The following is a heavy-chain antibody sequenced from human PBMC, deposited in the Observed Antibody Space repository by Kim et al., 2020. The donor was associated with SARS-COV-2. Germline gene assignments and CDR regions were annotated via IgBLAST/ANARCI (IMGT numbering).Heavy chain of an antibody. CDR3: AKDLPLSSQMYYYYGMDV. D-gene: IGHD2-2*01. Sequence: GGSLRLSCAASGFTFSSYAMSWVRQAPGKGLEWVSAISGSGGSTYYADSVKGRFTISRDNSKNTLYLQMNSLRAEDTAVYYCAKDLPLSSQMYYYYGMDVWGQGTTVTVSS. J-gene: IGHJ6*02. V-gene: IGHV3-23*01. CDR1: GFTFSSYA. CDR2: ISGSGGST.